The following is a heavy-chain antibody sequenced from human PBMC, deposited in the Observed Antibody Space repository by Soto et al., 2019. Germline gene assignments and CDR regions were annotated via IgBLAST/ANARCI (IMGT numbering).Heavy chain of an antibody. Sequence: GGSLRLSCAASGFTFSSYSMNWVRQAPGKGLEWVSSIINSDGSTYYTDSVKGRFTISRDNSKNTLYLQMNSLRAEDTAVYYCAKGGPVLRYFDWLSPFDYWGQGTLVTVSS. CDR2: IINSDGST. D-gene: IGHD3-9*01. CDR1: GFTFSSYS. V-gene: IGHV3-NL1*01. J-gene: IGHJ4*02. CDR3: AKGGPVLRYFDWLSPFDY.